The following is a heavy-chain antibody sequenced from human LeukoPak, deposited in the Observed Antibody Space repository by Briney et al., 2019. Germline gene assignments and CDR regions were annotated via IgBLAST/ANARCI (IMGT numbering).Heavy chain of an antibody. Sequence: PSETLSLTCTVSGGSISSSSYYWGWIRQPPGKGLEWIGSIYYSGSTYYNPSLKSRVTISVDTSKNQFSLKLSSVTAADTAVYYCAREVRNYYYYYMDVWGKGTTVTVSS. J-gene: IGHJ6*03. CDR1: GGSISSSSYY. CDR3: AREVRNYYYYYMDV. CDR2: IYYSGST. D-gene: IGHD4/OR15-4a*01. V-gene: IGHV4-39*07.